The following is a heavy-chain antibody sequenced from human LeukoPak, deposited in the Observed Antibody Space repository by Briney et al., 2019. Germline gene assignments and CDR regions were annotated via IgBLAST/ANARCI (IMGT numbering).Heavy chain of an antibody. CDR3: ARSSCSSTSCPAYGMDV. CDR1: GDSVSSNSAA. V-gene: IGHV6-1*01. J-gene: IGHJ6*02. CDR2: TYYRSKWYN. D-gene: IGHD2-2*01. Sequence: SQTLSLTCAISGDSVSSNSAAWNWIRQSPSGGLEWLGRTYYRSKWYNDYAVSVKSRITINPDTSKNQFSLQLNSVTPEDTAVYYCARSSCSSTSCPAYGMDVWGQGTTVTVSS.